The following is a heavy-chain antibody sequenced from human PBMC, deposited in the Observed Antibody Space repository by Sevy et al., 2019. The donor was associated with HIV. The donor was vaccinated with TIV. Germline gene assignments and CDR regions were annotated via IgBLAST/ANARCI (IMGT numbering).Heavy chain of an antibody. J-gene: IGHJ5*02. CDR2: IYYTGST. CDR3: ARAPPVRSGDDSLNWFDP. Sequence: SETLSLTCTVSGGYISAYYWSWIRQPPGKGLEYLGYIYYTGSTNYNPSLKSRVTISVDTSKNQFSLKLSSVTAADTAVYYCARAPPVRSGDDSLNWFDPWGQGTLVTVSS. CDR1: GGYISAYY. D-gene: IGHD5-12*01. V-gene: IGHV4-59*01.